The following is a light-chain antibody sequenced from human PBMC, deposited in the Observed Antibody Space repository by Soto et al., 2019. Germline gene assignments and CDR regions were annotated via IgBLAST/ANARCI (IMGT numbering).Light chain of an antibody. J-gene: IGLJ1*01. Sequence: QSVLTQPASVSGSPGQSITISCTGISSDVGAYSYVSWYQQQPGKAPKLMIYEVINRPSGVSNRFSGSKSGNTASLTISGLRAEDEAYYYCSSFTSSNTGVFGTGTKVTVL. V-gene: IGLV2-14*01. CDR2: EVI. CDR1: SSDVGAYSY. CDR3: SSFTSSNTGV.